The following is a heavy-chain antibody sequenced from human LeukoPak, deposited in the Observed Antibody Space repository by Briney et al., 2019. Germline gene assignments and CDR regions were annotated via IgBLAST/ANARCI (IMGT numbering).Heavy chain of an antibody. V-gene: IGHV4-59*01. CDR2: IYYSGST. CDR3: ARYYYESSGYYVLDY. D-gene: IGHD3-22*01. Sequence: SETLSLTCTVSGGSISSYYWSWIRQPPGKGLEWIGYIYYSGSTDYNPSLKSRVTISVDTSRNQFSLKLSSLTAADTAVYYCARYYYESSGYYVLDYWGQGTLVTVSS. J-gene: IGHJ4*02. CDR1: GGSISSYY.